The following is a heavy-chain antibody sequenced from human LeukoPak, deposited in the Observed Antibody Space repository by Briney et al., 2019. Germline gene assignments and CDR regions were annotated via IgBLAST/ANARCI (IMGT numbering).Heavy chain of an antibody. CDR3: VSSGYCSGGSCYPFDY. V-gene: IGHV3-9*03. J-gene: IGHJ4*02. D-gene: IGHD2-15*01. Sequence: GRSLRLSCAASGFTFDDYAMHWVRQAPGKGLEWVSGISWNSGSIGYADSVKGRFTISRDNAKNSLYLQMNSLRAEDMALYYCVSSGYCSGGSCYPFDYWGQGTLVTVSS. CDR2: ISWNSGSI. CDR1: GFTFDDYA.